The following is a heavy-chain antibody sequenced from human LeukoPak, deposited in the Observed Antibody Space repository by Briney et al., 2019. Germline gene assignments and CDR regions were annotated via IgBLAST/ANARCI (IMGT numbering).Heavy chain of an antibody. D-gene: IGHD6-13*01. J-gene: IGHJ4*02. V-gene: IGHV3-33*01. CDR1: GFTFSSYG. CDR3: ARDPSRVAAAGNSPSLLFDY. Sequence: GRSLRLSCAASGFTFSSYGMHWVRQAPGKGLEWVAVIWYDGSNKYYADSVKGRFTISRDNSKNTLYLQMNSLRAEDTAVYYCARDPSRVAAAGNSPSLLFDYWGQGTLVTVSS. CDR2: IWYDGSNK.